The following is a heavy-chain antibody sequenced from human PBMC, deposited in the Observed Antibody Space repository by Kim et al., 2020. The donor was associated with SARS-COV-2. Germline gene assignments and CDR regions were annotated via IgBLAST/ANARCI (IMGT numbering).Heavy chain of an antibody. CDR2: INHSGST. D-gene: IGHD3-3*01. CDR1: GGSFSGYY. V-gene: IGHV4-34*01. CDR3: ARGITIFGVVKPKRNWFDP. Sequence: SETLSLTCAVYGGSFSGYYWSWIRQPPGKGLEWIGEINHSGSTNYNPSLKSRVTISVDTSKNQFSLKLSSVTAADTAVYYCARGITIFGVVKPKRNWFDPWGQGTLVTVSS. J-gene: IGHJ5*02.